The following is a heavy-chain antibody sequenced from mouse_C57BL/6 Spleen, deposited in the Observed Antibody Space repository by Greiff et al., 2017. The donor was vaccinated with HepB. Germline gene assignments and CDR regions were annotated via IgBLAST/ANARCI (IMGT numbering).Heavy chain of an antibody. V-gene: IGHV3-6*01. CDR3: ARITTVVANDY. CDR1: GYSITSGYY. CDR2: ISYDGSN. D-gene: IGHD1-1*01. J-gene: IGHJ2*01. Sequence: EVKLMESGPGLVKPSQSLSLTCSVTGYSITSGYYWNWIRQFPGNKLEWMGYISYDGSNNYNPSLKNRISITRDTSKNQFFLKLNSVTTEDTATYYCARITTVVANDYWGQGTTLTVSS.